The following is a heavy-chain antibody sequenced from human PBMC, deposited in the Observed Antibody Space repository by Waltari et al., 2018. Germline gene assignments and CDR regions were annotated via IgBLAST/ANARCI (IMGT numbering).Heavy chain of an antibody. CDR2: ISYDGSNK. D-gene: IGHD3-10*01. CDR3: ATSQKPTGRGGFDY. Sequence: QVQLVESGGGVVQPGRSLRLSCAASGFTFSRYGMHWVRQAPGKGLEWVAVISYDGSNKDYADSVKGRFTISRDNSKNTLYLQMNSLRAEDTAVYYCATSQKPTGRGGFDYWGQGTLVTVSS. CDR1: GFTFSRYG. J-gene: IGHJ4*02. V-gene: IGHV3-30*03.